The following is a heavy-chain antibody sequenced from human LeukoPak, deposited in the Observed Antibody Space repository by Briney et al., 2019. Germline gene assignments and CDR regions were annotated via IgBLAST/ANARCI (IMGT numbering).Heavy chain of an antibody. CDR2: ISSSSSYI. CDR1: GFTFSSYS. CDR3: TRDSALLGVAFDL. Sequence: PGGSLGLSCAASGFTFSSYSMNWVRQAPGKGLEWVSSISSSSSYIYYADSVKGRFTISRDNAKNSLYLQMNSLRAEDTAVYFCTRDSALLGVAFDLWGQGTVVTVSS. D-gene: IGHD2-15*01. J-gene: IGHJ3*01. V-gene: IGHV3-21*01.